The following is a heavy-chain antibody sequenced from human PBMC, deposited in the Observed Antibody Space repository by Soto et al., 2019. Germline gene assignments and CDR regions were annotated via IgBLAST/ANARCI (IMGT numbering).Heavy chain of an antibody. CDR2: ISSSGSYI. Sequence: GGSLRLSSAASGFTFSSYSMNWVRQAPGKGLEWVSSISSSGSYIYYADSVKGRFTISRDNAKNSLYLQMNSLRAEDTAVYYCASTTVVTPSDYWGQGTLVTVSS. CDR3: ASTTVVTPSDY. CDR1: GFTFSSYS. D-gene: IGHD4-17*01. J-gene: IGHJ4*02. V-gene: IGHV3-21*01.